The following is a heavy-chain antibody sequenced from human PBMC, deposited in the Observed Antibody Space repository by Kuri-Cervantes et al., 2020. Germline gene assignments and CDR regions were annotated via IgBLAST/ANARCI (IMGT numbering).Heavy chain of an antibody. Sequence: SQTLSLTCAVYGGSFSGYYWSWIRQPPGKGLEWIGEINHSGSTNYNPSLKSRVTISVDTSKNQFSLKLSSVTAADTAVYYCARARMVRGVIVYYYGMDVWGQGTTVT. V-gene: IGHV4-34*01. J-gene: IGHJ6*02. D-gene: IGHD3-10*01. CDR2: INHSGST. CDR3: ARARMVRGVIVYYYGMDV. CDR1: GGSFSGYY.